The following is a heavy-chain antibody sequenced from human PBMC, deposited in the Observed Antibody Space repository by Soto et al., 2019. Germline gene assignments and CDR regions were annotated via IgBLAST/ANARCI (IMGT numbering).Heavy chain of an antibody. Sequence: QVRLMQSGPEVRRPGASVTVSCKASGYTFTHYFIHWVRRAPGQGLEWMGYINPKRCDTNYSQTFRGRVSMTRDTSTETATMGLSSLKSDDTAVYFCARVPGHKNSRGDFWGQGTPITVSS. D-gene: IGHD1-7*01. J-gene: IGHJ4*02. V-gene: IGHV1-2*02. CDR2: INPKRCDT. CDR1: GYTFTHYF. CDR3: ARVPGHKNSRGDF.